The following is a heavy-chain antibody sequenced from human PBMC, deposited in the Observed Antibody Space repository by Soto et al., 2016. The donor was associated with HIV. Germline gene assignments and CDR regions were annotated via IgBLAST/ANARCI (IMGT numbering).Heavy chain of an antibody. CDR2: IDHSGST. CDR1: GGSFSGYF. D-gene: IGHD6-25*01. V-gene: IGHV4-34*01. Sequence: QVHLQQWGTGLLKPSETLSLTCAVYGGSFSGYFWSWIRQPPGKGLEWIGEIDHSGSTSYNPSLKSRVMTSVDTSKNQFSLKLTSVTDADTAVYYCARHAGLSAGXQDYFDSWGQGT. CDR3: ARHAGLSAGXQDYFDS. J-gene: IGHJ4*02.